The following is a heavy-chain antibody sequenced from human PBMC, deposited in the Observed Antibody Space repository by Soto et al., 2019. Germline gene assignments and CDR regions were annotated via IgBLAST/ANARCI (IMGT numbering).Heavy chain of an antibody. CDR2: IYYSGGT. D-gene: IGHD6-13*01. J-gene: IGHJ3*01. Sequence: QMQLQESGPRLVKPSETLSLTCTVSGGSISSSTSYWGWIRQPPGKGLEWIGNIYYSGGTYYNPSLKSRFTLSADTSKNLFSLLASAVTAADTAVYYCARNSANTMTAEVHYAFDVWGEWPIVTVSS. V-gene: IGHV4-39*01. CDR1: GGSISSSTSY. CDR3: ARNSANTMTAEVHYAFDV.